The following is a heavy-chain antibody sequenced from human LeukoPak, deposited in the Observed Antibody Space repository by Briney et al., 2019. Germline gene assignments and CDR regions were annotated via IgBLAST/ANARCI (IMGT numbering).Heavy chain of an antibody. V-gene: IGHV1-46*01. CDR2: ISPSGDST. J-gene: IGHJ4*02. Sequence: ASVTVTRKATGYTFTSYHMHWVRQAPGQGLEWMGIISPSGDSTTYAQKFQGKGTMARDSSTSTVHMDRSSLRSEDTAVYYCAKDGGSFNSDFWGQGTLVTVSS. CDR1: GYTFTSYH. D-gene: IGHD1-26*01. CDR3: AKDGGSFNSDF.